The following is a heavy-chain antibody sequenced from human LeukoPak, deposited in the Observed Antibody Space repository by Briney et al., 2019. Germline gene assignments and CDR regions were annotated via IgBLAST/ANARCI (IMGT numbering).Heavy chain of an antibody. V-gene: IGHV4-59*01. J-gene: IGHJ4*02. D-gene: IGHD3-10*01. Sequence: PSETLSLTCTVSGGSISSYYWSWIRQPPGKGLEWIGYIYYSGSTNYNPSLKSRVTISVDTSKNQFSLKLNSVTAADTAVYYCARDSSGDFDYWGQGTLVTVSS. CDR2: IYYSGST. CDR1: GGSISSYY. CDR3: ARDSSGDFDY.